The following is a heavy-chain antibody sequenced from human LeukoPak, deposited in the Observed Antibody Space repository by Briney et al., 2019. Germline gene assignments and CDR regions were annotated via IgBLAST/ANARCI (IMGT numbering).Heavy chain of an antibody. J-gene: IGHJ4*02. CDR2: INAGNGNT. CDR3: AREIDSSGWYYFDY. Sequence: ASVKVSCKASGYTFTSYAMHWVRQAPGQRLEWMGRINAGNGNTKYSQKFQGRVTITRDTSASTAYMELSSLRSEDTAVYYCAREIDSSGWYYFDYWGQGTLVTVSS. CDR1: GYTFTSYA. D-gene: IGHD6-19*01. V-gene: IGHV1-3*01.